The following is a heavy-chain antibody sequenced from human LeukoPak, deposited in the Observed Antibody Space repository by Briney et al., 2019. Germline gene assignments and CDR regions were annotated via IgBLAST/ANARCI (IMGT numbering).Heavy chain of an antibody. CDR2: IYHSGST. CDR3: ARVLKPGAAGTPRYYYYYGMDV. CDR1: GGSISSSNW. Sequence: SGTLSLTCAVSGGSISSSNWWSWVRQPPGKGLEWIGEIYHSGSTNYNPSLKSRVTISVDTSKNQFSLKLSSVTAADTAVYYCARVLKPGAAGTPRYYYYYGMDVWGQGTTVTVSS. V-gene: IGHV4-4*02. J-gene: IGHJ6*02. D-gene: IGHD6-13*01.